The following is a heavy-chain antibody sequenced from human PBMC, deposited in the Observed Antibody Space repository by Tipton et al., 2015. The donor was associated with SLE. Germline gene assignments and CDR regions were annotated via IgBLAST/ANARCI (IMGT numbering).Heavy chain of an antibody. D-gene: IGHD3-9*01. CDR3: ARHAPSRYFDWLPDAIGI. V-gene: IGHV3-21*01. CDR1: GFTFSSYS. J-gene: IGHJ3*02. Sequence: SLRLSCAASGFTFSSYSMNWVRQAPGKGLEWVSSISSSSSYIYYADSVKGRFIISRDNAKNSQYLQMNSLRAEDTAVYYCARHAPSRYFDWLPDAIGIWGQGTMVTVSS. CDR2: ISSSSSYI.